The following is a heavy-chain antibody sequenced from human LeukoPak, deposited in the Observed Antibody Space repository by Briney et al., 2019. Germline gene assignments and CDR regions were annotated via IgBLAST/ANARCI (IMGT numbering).Heavy chain of an antibody. D-gene: IGHD5-18*01. CDR3: ARDLESRGYSYGYFDY. V-gene: IGHV1-8*01. Sequence: ASVKVSCKASGYTFTSYDINWVRQATGQGLEWMGWMNPNSGNTGYAQKFQGRVTMTRDTSISTAYMELSRLRSDDTAVYYCARDLESRGYSYGYFDYWGQGTLVTVPS. J-gene: IGHJ4*02. CDR1: GYTFTSYD. CDR2: MNPNSGNT.